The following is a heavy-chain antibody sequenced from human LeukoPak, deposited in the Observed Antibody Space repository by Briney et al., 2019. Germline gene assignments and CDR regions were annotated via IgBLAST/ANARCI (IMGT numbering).Heavy chain of an antibody. J-gene: IGHJ4*02. CDR1: GGSFSGYY. CDR3: AVSLVGATPFDY. D-gene: IGHD1-26*01. Sequence: PSETLSLTCAVYGGSFSGYYWSWIRQPPGKGLEWIGEINHSGSTNYNPPLKSRVTISVDTSKNQFSLKLSSVTAADTAVYYCAVSLVGATPFDYWGQGTLVTVSS. V-gene: IGHV4-34*01. CDR2: INHSGST.